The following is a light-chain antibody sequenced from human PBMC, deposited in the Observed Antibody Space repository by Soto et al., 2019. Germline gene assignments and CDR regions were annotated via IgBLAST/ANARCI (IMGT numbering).Light chain of an antibody. CDR1: QTISSW. CDR3: QHYNSYSEA. Sequence: DIQMTPSPSTLSGSVGARVTITCRASQTISSWLAWYQQKPGKAPKLLIYKASTLKSGVPSRFSGSGSGTEFTLTISSLQPDDLATYCCQHYNSYSEAFGQGTKVDIK. CDR2: KAS. V-gene: IGKV1-5*03. J-gene: IGKJ1*01.